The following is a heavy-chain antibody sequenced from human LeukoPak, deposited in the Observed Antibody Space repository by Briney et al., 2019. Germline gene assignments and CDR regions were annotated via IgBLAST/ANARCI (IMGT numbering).Heavy chain of an antibody. V-gene: IGHV4-34*01. CDR3: ARGTRLSSTSSAARPSVWFDP. D-gene: IGHD2-2*01. Sequence: SETLSLTCAVYGVSFSGYYWSWLRQPPGKGLEWIGETNHSGSTNYNPSLKSRVTISVDTSKNQFSLKLSSVTAADTAVYYCARGTRLSSTSSAARPSVWFDPWGQGTLVTVSS. J-gene: IGHJ5*02. CDR1: GVSFSGYY. CDR2: TNHSGST.